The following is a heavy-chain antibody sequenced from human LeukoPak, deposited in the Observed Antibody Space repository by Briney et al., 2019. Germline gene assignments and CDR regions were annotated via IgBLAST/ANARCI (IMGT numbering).Heavy chain of an antibody. CDR2: INPNSGGT. D-gene: IGHD3-9*01. CDR3: AREMGEYYDILTGYFPFDY. Sequence: ASVKVSCKASGYTFTGYYMHWVRQAPGQGPEWMGWINPNSGGTNYAQKFQGRVTMTRDTSISTAYMELSRLRSDDTAVYYCAREMGEYYDILTGYFPFDYWSQGTLVTVSS. CDR1: GYTFTGYY. V-gene: IGHV1-2*02. J-gene: IGHJ4*02.